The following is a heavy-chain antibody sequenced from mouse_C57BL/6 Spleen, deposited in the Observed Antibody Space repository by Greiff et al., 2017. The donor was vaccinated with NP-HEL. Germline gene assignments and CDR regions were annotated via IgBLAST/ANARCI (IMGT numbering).Heavy chain of an antibody. D-gene: IGHD1-1*01. Sequence: DVMLVESGEGLVKPGGSLKLSCAASGFTFSSYAMSWVRQTPEKRLEWVAYISRGGDYIYYADTVKGRFTISRDNARNTLYLQMSSLKSEDTAMYYCTRENYDGSGFAYWGKGTLVTVSA. V-gene: IGHV5-9-1*02. CDR1: GFTFSSYA. J-gene: IGHJ3*01. CDR2: ISRGGDYI. CDR3: TRENYDGSGFAY.